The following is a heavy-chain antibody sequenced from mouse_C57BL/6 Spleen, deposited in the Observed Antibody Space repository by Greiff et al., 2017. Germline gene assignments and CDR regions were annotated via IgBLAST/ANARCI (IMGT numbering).Heavy chain of an antibody. Sequence: EVQLQESGPGLVKPSQSLSLTCSVTGYSITSGYYWNWIRQFPGNKLEWMGYISYDGSNNYNPSLKNRISITRDTSKNQFFLKLNSVTTEDTATYYCARDYDGSRFDYWGQGTTLTVSS. V-gene: IGHV3-6*01. CDR3: ARDYDGSRFDY. J-gene: IGHJ2*01. D-gene: IGHD1-1*01. CDR1: GYSITSGYY. CDR2: ISYDGSN.